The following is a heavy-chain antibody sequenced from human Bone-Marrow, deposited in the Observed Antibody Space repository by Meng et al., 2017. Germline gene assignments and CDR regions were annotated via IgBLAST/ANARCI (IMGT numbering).Heavy chain of an antibody. CDR2: IHHSRSA. J-gene: IGHJ4*02. V-gene: IGHV4-34*01. D-gene: IGHD2-21*02. CDR1: GGSFSAYY. Sequence: SETLSLTCAVSGGSFSAYYWSWIRLPPGKGLEWIGEIHHSRSANYNPSLKSRVTISVDTSKNQFSLKLSSVTAADTAVYYCAILPVRCGGDCRSDYWGQGTLVTVSS. CDR3: AILPVRCGGDCRSDY.